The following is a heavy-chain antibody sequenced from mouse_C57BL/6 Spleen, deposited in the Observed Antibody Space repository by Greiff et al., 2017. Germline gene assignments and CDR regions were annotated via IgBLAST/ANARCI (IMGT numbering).Heavy chain of an antibody. J-gene: IGHJ3*01. CDR1: GYSFTGYY. V-gene: IGHV1-42*01. CDR2: INPSTGGT. CDR3: ARSYGYDTWFAY. Sequence: EVQLQQSGPELVKPGASVKISCKASGYSFTGYYMNWVKQSPEKSLEWIGEINPSTGGTTYNQKFKAKATLTVDKSSSTAYMQLKSLTSEDSAVYYCARSYGYDTWFAYWGQGTLVTVSA. D-gene: IGHD2-2*01.